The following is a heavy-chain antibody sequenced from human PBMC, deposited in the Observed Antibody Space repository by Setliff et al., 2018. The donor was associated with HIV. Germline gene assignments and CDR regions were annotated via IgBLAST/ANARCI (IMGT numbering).Heavy chain of an antibody. J-gene: IGHJ2*01. Sequence: GASVKVSCKASGGTFRSYAISWVRQAPGQGLEWMGGIIPIFGTTNYAQKFQGRVTMTTDTSTSTAYMELRSLRSDDTAVYYCARDLGFDYYDSSGYFDLWGRGTLVTVSS. V-gene: IGHV1-69*05. CDR1: GGTFRSYA. CDR2: IIPIFGTT. CDR3: ARDLGFDYYDSSGYFDL. D-gene: IGHD3-22*01.